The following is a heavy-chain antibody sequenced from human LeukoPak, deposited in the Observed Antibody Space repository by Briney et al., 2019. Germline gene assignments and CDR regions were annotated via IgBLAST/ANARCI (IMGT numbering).Heavy chain of an antibody. V-gene: IGHV3-43*02. D-gene: IGHD5-18*01. CDR2: ISGDGGRT. CDR3: AKDISLSGYSYGYHFDY. J-gene: IGHJ4*02. Sequence: GGSLRLSCAASGFTFDDYTMHWVRQAPGKGLEWVSLISGDGGRTDYADSVKGRFTISRDNSKNSLYLQMNSLRTEDTALYYCAKDISLSGYSYGYHFDYWGQGTLVTVSS. CDR1: GFTFDDYT.